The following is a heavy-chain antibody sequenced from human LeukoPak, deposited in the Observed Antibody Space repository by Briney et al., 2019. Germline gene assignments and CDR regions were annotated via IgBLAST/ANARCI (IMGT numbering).Heavy chain of an antibody. CDR1: GGSFSGYY. Sequence: SETLSLTCAVYGGSFSGYYWSWIRQPPGKGLEWIGEINHSGSTNYNPSLKSRVTISVDTSKNQFSLELSSVTAADTAVYYCARSWGAMVTIRWAYFDYWGQGTLVTVSS. V-gene: IGHV4-34*01. CDR3: ARSWGAMVTIRWAYFDY. D-gene: IGHD5-18*01. J-gene: IGHJ4*02. CDR2: INHSGST.